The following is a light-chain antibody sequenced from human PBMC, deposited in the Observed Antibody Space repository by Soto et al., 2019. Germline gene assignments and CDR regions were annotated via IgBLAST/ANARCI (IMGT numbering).Light chain of an antibody. CDR1: SSDVGDYNY. CDR3: SSYTSSYV. Sequence: QSVLTQPASVSGSPGQSITISCTGTSSDVGDYNYVSWYQQHPGKAPKLMIYEVSNRPSGVSNRFSGSKSGNTASLTISGLQAEDEADYYCSSYTSSYVFGTGTKPTVL. CDR2: EVS. J-gene: IGLJ1*01. V-gene: IGLV2-14*01.